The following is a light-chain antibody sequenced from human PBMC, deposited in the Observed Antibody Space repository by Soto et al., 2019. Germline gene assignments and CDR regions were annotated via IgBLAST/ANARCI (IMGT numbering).Light chain of an antibody. CDR2: DAS. CDR3: QQKGT. Sequence: DIQMTQSPSTLSASVGDRVTITCRASQSISSWLAWYQQKPGKAPKLLIYDASSLESGVPSRFSGSGSGTEFTLTIRSLQPDDFATYYCQQKGTFGQGTKVEIK. V-gene: IGKV1-5*01. CDR1: QSISSW. J-gene: IGKJ1*01.